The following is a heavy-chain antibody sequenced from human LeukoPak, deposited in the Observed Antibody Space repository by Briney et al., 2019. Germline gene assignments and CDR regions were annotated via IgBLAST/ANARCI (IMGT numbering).Heavy chain of an antibody. D-gene: IGHD2-2*01. Sequence: ASVKVSCKASGGTFSSYAISWVRQAPGQGLEWMGGIIPIFGTANYAQKFQGRVTITADESTSTAYMELSSLRSEDTAVYYCARDLDPAAIPYYYYYMDVWGKGTTVTVSS. CDR3: ARDLDPAAIPYYYYYMDV. CDR2: IIPIFGTA. V-gene: IGHV1-69*13. CDR1: GGTFSSYA. J-gene: IGHJ6*03.